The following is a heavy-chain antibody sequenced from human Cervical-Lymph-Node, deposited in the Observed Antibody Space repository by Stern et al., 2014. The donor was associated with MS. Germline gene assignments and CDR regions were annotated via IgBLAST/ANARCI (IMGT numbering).Heavy chain of an antibody. V-gene: IGHV3-15*01. CDR1: GFIFSKAW. Sequence: EVQLVESGGGLVEPGGSLRLSCAASGFIFSKAWMTWVRQAPGKGLEWVGRIKPKTGGETTNYSTPVQGRFTISRDDSKNIMFLHMSSLRTDDTAVYYCTTDEVANFAHWGPGILVTVSS. J-gene: IGHJ5*02. CDR3: TTDEVANFAH. CDR2: IKPKTGGETT.